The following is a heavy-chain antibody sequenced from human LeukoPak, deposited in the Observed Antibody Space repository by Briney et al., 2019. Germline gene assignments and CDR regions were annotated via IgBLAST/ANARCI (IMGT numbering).Heavy chain of an antibody. D-gene: IGHD3-22*01. CDR3: ARQVEGNYYDSSGGYFDP. CDR1: GGSISSSSYY. V-gene: IGHV4-39*01. CDR2: IYYSGST. Sequence: SETLSLTCTVSGGSISSSSYYWGWIRQPPGKGLEWIGSIYYSGSTYYNPSLKSRVTISVDTSKNQFSLKLSSVTAADTAVYYCARQVEGNYYDSSGGYFDPWGQGTLVTVSS. J-gene: IGHJ5*02.